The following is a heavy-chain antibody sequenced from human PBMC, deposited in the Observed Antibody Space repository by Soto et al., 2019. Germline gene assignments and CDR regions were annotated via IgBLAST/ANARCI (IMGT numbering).Heavy chain of an antibody. J-gene: IGHJ5*02. Sequence: GGSLRLSSAASGFTFSSYAMSWVRQAPGKGLEWVSAISGSGGSTYYADSVKGRFTISRDNSKNTLYLQMNSLRAEDTAVYYCAKDLSARIAAAGPVWSDPWGKGTLVPVSS. CDR1: GFTFSSYA. CDR3: AKDLSARIAAAGPVWSDP. CDR2: ISGSGGST. V-gene: IGHV3-23*01. D-gene: IGHD6-13*01.